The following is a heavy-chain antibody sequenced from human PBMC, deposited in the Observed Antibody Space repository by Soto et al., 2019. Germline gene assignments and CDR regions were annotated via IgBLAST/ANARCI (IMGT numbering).Heavy chain of an antibody. Sequence: SQTLSLTCAISGDSVSSNSAAWNWIRQSPSRGLEWLGRTYYRSKWYNDYAVSVRSRITINPDTSKNQFSLQLNSVTPEDTAVYYCARDETYYDILTGYARGAFDIWGQGTMVTVS. D-gene: IGHD3-9*01. CDR1: GDSVSSNSAA. CDR3: ARDETYYDILTGYARGAFDI. CDR2: TYYRSKWYN. J-gene: IGHJ3*02. V-gene: IGHV6-1*01.